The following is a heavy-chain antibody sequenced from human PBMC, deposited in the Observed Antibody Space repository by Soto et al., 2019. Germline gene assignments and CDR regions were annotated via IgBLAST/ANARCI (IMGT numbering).Heavy chain of an antibody. Sequence: QVQLQESGPGLVKPSDTLSLTCAVSGYSISSSNWWGWIRQPPGKGLEWIGYIYYSGTTYYNPSLKNRVTILVDTSKNQFSLKLTSVTAVDTAVYYCARREIQGPIDYWGQGTLVTVSS. V-gene: IGHV4-28*01. J-gene: IGHJ4*02. CDR1: GYSISSSNW. D-gene: IGHD1-26*01. CDR2: IYYSGTT. CDR3: ARREIQGPIDY.